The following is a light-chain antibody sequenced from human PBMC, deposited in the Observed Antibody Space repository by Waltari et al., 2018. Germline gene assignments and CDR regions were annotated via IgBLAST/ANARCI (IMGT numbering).Light chain of an antibody. J-gene: IGKJ5*01. CDR2: HAS. CDR3: QQSYSTPIT. V-gene: IGKV3-15*01. CDR1: QSVSSN. Sequence: EIVMTQSPATLSVSPGELATLPCRASQSVSSNLAWYQQKPGQAPRLLIYHASTRATGIPARLSGSGSGTEFTLTISSLQPEDFATYYCQQSYSTPITFGQGTRLEIK.